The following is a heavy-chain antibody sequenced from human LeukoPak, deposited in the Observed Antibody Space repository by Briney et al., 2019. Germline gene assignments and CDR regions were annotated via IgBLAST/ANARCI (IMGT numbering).Heavy chain of an antibody. D-gene: IGHD1-26*01. CDR2: IYFSEST. J-gene: IGHJ4*02. V-gene: IGHV4-39*01. Sequence: SETLSLTCSVSGFSITSNRYYWGWIRQPQGKGLEWIASIYFSESTYYNPSLKSRVTSSVDTSKNQLSLKLSSVNAADTAVYYCARHVLYTGSYYAFDYWGQGALVTVSS. CDR3: ARHVLYTGSYYAFDY. CDR1: GFSITSNRYY.